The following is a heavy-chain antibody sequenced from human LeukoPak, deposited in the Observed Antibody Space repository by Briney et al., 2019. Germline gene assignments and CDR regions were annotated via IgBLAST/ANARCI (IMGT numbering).Heavy chain of an antibody. CDR1: GYTFTSYG. CDR3: AREPPGYCSGGSCYFPLYYYGMDV. Sequence: ASVKVSFKASGYTFTSYGISWVRQAPGQGLEWMGWISAYNGNTNYAQKLQGRVTMTTDTSTSTAYMELRSLRSDDTAVYYCAREPPGYCSGGSCYFPLYYYGMDVWGQGTTVTVSS. V-gene: IGHV1-18*01. D-gene: IGHD2-15*01. J-gene: IGHJ6*02. CDR2: ISAYNGNT.